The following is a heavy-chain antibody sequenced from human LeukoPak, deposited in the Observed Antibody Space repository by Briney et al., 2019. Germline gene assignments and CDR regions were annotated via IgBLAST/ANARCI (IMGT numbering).Heavy chain of an antibody. Sequence: ASVNVSCKASVYTFTSYDINWVRQATGQGLEWMGWMNPNSGNTGYAQKFQGRVTITSKTSISTAYMELSSLRSEDTAVYYCARRITQYYYDSSGYYYVNYYYMDVWGKGTTVTVSS. CDR1: VYTFTSYD. CDR3: ARRITQYYYDSSGYYYVNYYYMDV. D-gene: IGHD3-22*01. CDR2: MNPNSGNT. V-gene: IGHV1-8*03. J-gene: IGHJ6*03.